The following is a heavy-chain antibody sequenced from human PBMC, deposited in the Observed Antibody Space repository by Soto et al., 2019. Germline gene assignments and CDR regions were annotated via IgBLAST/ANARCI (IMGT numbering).Heavy chain of an antibody. CDR2: ISGSGST. CDR1: GLTFSTYA. J-gene: IGHJ4*02. D-gene: IGHD3-10*01. Sequence: PGGSLRLSCAASGLTFSTYAMTWVRQAPGKGLAWLSSISGSGSTYYADSVKGRFTISRDNSKNTLYLQMNSLRAEDTAVYYCAKVISTSGSSLWGRGTLVTVSS. V-gene: IGHV3-23*01. CDR3: AKVISTSGSSL.